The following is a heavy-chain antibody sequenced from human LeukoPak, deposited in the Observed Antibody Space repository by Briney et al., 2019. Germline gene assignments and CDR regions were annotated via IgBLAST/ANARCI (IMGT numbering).Heavy chain of an antibody. CDR3: ARYSGYDEPFEY. D-gene: IGHD5-12*01. V-gene: IGHV1-2*02. CDR1: VYTFTDYY. Sequence: ASVTVSCKSSVYTFTDYYMHWVRQAPGQGLEWMGWINPNSGGTSYAQKFQGRVTMTRDTSVTTAYMELSRLRSDDTAVYYCARYSGYDEPFEYWGQGTLVTVSS. J-gene: IGHJ4*02. CDR2: INPNSGGT.